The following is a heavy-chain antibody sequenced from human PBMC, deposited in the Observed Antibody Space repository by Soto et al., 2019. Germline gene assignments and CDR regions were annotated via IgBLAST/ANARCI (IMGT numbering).Heavy chain of an antibody. V-gene: IGHV4-59*08. Sequence: QVQLQESGPALVKPSETLSLTCTVSDGSLSPNYWSWIRQPPGKGLEWIGYIYYAGTTTYNPSLQSRVSISLDTSKNEVSLKLTSVTAADTAVYFCVRLGAFYQAMDSWGQGTLVTVSS. J-gene: IGHJ1*01. CDR3: VRLGAFYQAMDS. CDR1: DGSLSPNY. D-gene: IGHD2-2*01. CDR2: IYYAGTT.